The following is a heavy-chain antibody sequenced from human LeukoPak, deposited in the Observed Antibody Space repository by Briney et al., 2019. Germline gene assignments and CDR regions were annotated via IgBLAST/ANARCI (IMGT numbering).Heavy chain of an antibody. D-gene: IGHD2-2*01. Sequence: GGSLRLSCAASGFTFDDYAMHWVRQAPGKGLEWVSGISWNSGSIGYADSVKGRFTISRDNAKNSLYLQMNSLRAEDTALYYCAKDWSTSSDAFDIWGQGTMVTVYS. J-gene: IGHJ3*02. V-gene: IGHV3-9*01. CDR2: ISWNSGSI. CDR1: GFTFDDYA. CDR3: AKDWSTSSDAFDI.